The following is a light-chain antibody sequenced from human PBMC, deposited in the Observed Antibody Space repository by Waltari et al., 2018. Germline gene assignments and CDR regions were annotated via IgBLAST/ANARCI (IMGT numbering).Light chain of an antibody. V-gene: IGKV4-1*01. CDR2: WAS. Sequence: DIVMTQSPDSLAVSLGERATINCKSSQGVFCSSGNKDFLTWFQQKPGQPPRAVIYWASTRENGVPDRFSGSGSGTDFTLTINSLQAEDVAVYYCQQYCTSPPTFGQGTQVEIK. J-gene: IGKJ2*01. CDR1: QGVFCSSGNKDF. CDR3: QQYCTSPPT.